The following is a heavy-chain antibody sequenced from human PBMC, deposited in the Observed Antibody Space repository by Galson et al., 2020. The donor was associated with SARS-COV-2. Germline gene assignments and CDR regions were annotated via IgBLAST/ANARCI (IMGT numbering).Heavy chain of an antibody. D-gene: IGHD2-21*02. V-gene: IGHV5-51*01. CDR2: IYPDDSDT. CDR3: TRQAVVPGTHFGI. Sequence: GESLKISCKGSAYSFSKFWIGWVRQIPGKGLEYMCVIYPDDSDTIYSPSFQGQVTISADKSISTAYLQWSSLKASDTAMYYCTRQAVVPGTHFGIWVQGTLVTVSS. CDR1: AYSFSKFW. J-gene: IGHJ4*02.